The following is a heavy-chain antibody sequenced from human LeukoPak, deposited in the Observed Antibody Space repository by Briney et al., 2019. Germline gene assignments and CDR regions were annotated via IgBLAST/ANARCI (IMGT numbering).Heavy chain of an antibody. CDR3: VRDQVPAHGWFDP. V-gene: IGHV3-33*01. CDR2: IWTDGDNK. Sequence: GRSLRLSCAASGFTFRRYGMHWVRQAPGKGLEWVAVIWTDGDNKYYAESVEGRFTISRDDSENTLYLQMNSLRVEDTAVYFCVRDQVPAHGWFDPWGQGILVTVSS. J-gene: IGHJ5*02. CDR1: GFTFRRYG.